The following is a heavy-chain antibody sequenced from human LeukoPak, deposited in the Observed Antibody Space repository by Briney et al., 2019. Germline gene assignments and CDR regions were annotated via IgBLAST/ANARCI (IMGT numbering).Heavy chain of an antibody. CDR3: AREPWSGYYADFDY. CDR2: ISAYNGNT. Sequence: ASVKVSCKASGYTFTSYGIIWVRQAPGQGLEWMGWISAYNGNTNYAQKLQGRVTMTTDTSTSTAYMELRSLRSDDTAVYYCAREPWSGYYADFDYWGQGTLVTVSS. J-gene: IGHJ4*02. CDR1: GYTFTSYG. V-gene: IGHV1-18*01. D-gene: IGHD3-3*01.